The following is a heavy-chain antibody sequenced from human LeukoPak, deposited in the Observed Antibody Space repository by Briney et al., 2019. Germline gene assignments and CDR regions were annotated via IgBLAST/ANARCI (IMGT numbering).Heavy chain of an antibody. Sequence: PGGSLRLSCAASGFTFSDYYMSWIRQAPGKGLEWVSYISSSGGTIYYADSVKGRFTISRDNAKNSLYLQMNSLRAEDTAVYYRARSYSGYDIFDYWGQGTLVTVSS. D-gene: IGHD5-12*01. CDR1: GFTFSDYY. V-gene: IGHV3-11*01. J-gene: IGHJ4*02. CDR2: ISSSGGTI. CDR3: ARSYSGYDIFDY.